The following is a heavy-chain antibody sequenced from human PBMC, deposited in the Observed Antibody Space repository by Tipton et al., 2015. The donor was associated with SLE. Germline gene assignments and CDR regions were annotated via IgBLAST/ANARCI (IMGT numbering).Heavy chain of an antibody. CDR3: ARVGVGAIDY. Sequence: PGLVKPSETLSLTCTVSGGSISSHYWSWIRQPPGKGLEWIGYIYYSGSTNYNPSLKSRVTISVDTSKNQFSLKLSSVTAADTAVYYCARVGVGAIDYWGQGTLVTVSS. CDR1: GGSISSHY. V-gene: IGHV4-59*11. J-gene: IGHJ4*02. CDR2: IYYSGST. D-gene: IGHD1-26*01.